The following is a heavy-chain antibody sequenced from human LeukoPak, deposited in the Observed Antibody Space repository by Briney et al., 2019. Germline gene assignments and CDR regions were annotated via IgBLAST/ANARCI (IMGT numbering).Heavy chain of an antibody. CDR3: ARDASALY. CDR1: GFTFNTHW. V-gene: IGHV3-7*01. Sequence: GGSLRLSCAASGFTFNTHWMTWVRQAPGKGLEWVATIQPDGSEKYYSDSVKGRFTISRDNSRDSVYLQMNSLRDDDTSIYYCARDASALYWGRGTLATVSS. J-gene: IGHJ4*02. D-gene: IGHD6-19*01. CDR2: IQPDGSEK.